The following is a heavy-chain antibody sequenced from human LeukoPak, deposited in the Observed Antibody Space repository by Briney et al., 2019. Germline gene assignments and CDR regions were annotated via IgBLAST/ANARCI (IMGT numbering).Heavy chain of an antibody. CDR1: GYDLTSYW. CDR2: INPGDSDT. CDR3: ATTGYSSHWEYY. Sequence: GESLKISCDISGYDLTSYWIGWARQMPGKGPEWMGIINPGDSDTQYAPSFQGQVTISFGKSISVDKSITTAYLQWSSLGASDTATYYCATTGYSSHWEYYWGQGTLVTVSS. J-gene: IGHJ4*02. D-gene: IGHD4-11*01. V-gene: IGHV5-51*01.